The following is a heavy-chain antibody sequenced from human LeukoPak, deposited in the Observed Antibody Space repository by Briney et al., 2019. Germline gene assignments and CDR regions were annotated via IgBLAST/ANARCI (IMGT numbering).Heavy chain of an antibody. Sequence: GGSLRLSCAASGFTFSDHHMDWVRQAPGKGLEWIGRSKDKDHAYSTVYAASVKGRFTFSRDDPKSSLYLQMNSLTTEDTAVYYCTRIFYYGTRGYYPDFWGQGTLVTVSS. V-gene: IGHV3-72*01. J-gene: IGHJ4*02. D-gene: IGHD3-22*01. CDR2: SKDKDHAYST. CDR3: TRIFYYGTRGYYPDF. CDR1: GFTFSDHH.